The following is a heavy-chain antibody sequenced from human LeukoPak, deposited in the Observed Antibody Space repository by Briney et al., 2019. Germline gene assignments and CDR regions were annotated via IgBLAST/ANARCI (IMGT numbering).Heavy chain of an antibody. CDR3: ARLGSGHYPTFDY. Sequence: ASVKVSCKTSGYFFTSYGITWVRQAPGQGLEWMEWIGAYNDHTDYARKFQGRVLMTTDASTSTAYMELRSLRSDDTAVYYCARLGSGHYPTFDYWGQGTLVAVSS. CDR2: IGAYNDHT. V-gene: IGHV1-18*01. D-gene: IGHD3-22*01. J-gene: IGHJ4*02. CDR1: GYFFTSYG.